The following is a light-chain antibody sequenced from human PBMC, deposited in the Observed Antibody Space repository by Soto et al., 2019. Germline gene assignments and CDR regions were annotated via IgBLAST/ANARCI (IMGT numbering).Light chain of an antibody. CDR2: DVS. V-gene: IGLV2-14*03. J-gene: IGLJ2*01. CDR1: SGDVGGYNY. CDR3: SSYTRSSTLV. Sequence: QSVLTQPASVSGSPGQSITISCAGTSGDVGGYNYVSWYQQHPGKAPELMIYDVSNRPSGVSNRFSGSKSGNTASLTISGLQAEDEADYYCSSYTRSSTLVFGGGTKLTVL.